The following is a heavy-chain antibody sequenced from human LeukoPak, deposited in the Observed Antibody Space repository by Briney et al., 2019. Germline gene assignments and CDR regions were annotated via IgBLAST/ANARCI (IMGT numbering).Heavy chain of an antibody. J-gene: IGHJ6*02. V-gene: IGHV1-24*01. Sequence: GASVKVSCKLSGYTLTELSMHWVRQAPGKGLEWMGGFDPEDGETIYAQKFQGRVTMTEDTTTDTAYLELSSLRSEDTAVYYCATGQRTGDSSGYHYYYYGMDVWGQGTTVTVSS. CDR2: FDPEDGET. D-gene: IGHD3-22*01. CDR3: ATGQRTGDSSGYHYYYYGMDV. CDR1: GYTLTELS.